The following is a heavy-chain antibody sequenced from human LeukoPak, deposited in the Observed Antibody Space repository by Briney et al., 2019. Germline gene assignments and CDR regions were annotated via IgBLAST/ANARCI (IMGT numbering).Heavy chain of an antibody. V-gene: IGHV3-30*02. CDR1: GFVFDDYD. CDR3: ARPSGSGVDY. CDR2: IRSDGYHT. Sequence: GGSLRLSCCASGFVFDDYDMHWVRQAPGKGLEWVAFIRSDGYHTYYTDSVKGRFVITRDNFKNTLYLQMNSLRLEDMSVYYCARPSGSGVDYWGRGTRVTVSS. J-gene: IGHJ4*02. D-gene: IGHD1-26*01.